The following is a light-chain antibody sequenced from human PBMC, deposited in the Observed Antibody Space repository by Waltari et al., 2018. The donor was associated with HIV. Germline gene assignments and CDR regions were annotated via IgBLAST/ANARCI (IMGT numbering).Light chain of an antibody. CDR2: GNT. V-gene: IGLV2-14*01. CDR3: SSFATSDTLL. Sequence: QSALTQPASVSGSPGQSITISCTGTSDDIGLYNFVSWYQKHPDKAPPLIIYGNTNRPSGVSYRFSGSKSDHTASLTISGLQAEDEADYYCSSFATSDTLLFGGGTKLTVL. J-gene: IGLJ2*01. CDR1: SDDIGLYNF.